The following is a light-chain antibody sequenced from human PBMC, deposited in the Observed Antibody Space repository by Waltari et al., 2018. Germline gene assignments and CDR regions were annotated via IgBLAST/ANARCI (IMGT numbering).Light chain of an antibody. CDR3: QSVDRSGTLVV. V-gene: IGLV3-25*03. Sequence: YEVTQPPSMSTSPAQTARITCSAEGLGKQYVNWYQQKPGQAPVLVLFIIIERPSGIPERFSGSTSGTTVTLTIGGVQAEDEADYYCQSVDRSGTLVVFGGGTRLTVL. CDR2: III. J-gene: IGLJ2*01. CDR1: GLGKQY.